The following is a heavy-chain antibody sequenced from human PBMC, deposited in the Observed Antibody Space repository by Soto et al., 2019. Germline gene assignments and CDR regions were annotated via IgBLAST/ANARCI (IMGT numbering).Heavy chain of an antibody. Sequence: PSETLSLTCTVSGGSISSGGYYWSWIRQHPGKGLEWIGYIYYSGSTYYNPSLKSRVTISVDTSKNQFSLKLSSVTAADTAVYYCARDARGEYSYGYGAFDIWGQGTMVTVSS. V-gene: IGHV4-31*03. CDR1: GGSISSGGYY. J-gene: IGHJ3*02. D-gene: IGHD5-18*01. CDR3: ARDARGEYSYGYGAFDI. CDR2: IYYSGST.